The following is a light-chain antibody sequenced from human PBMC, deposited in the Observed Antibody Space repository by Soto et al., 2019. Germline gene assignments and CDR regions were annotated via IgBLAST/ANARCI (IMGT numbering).Light chain of an antibody. Sequence: ENVLTQSPGTLSLSPGERATLSCRASQSIGSSYLAWYQQKPGHAPRLIIYGTSNRATGIPGRFSGSGSGTDFTLTISRLEPEDFAVYYCQQFSSSWLTFGRGTKVEIK. CDR3: QQFSSSWLT. CDR2: GTS. J-gene: IGKJ1*01. V-gene: IGKV3-20*01. CDR1: QSIGSSY.